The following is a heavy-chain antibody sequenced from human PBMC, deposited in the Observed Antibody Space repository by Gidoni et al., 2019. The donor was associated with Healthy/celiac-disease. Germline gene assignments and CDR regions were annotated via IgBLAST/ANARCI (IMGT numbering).Heavy chain of an antibody. Sequence: QVHLQQWGAGLLKPSETLSLTCAVYGGSFSGYYWSWIRQPPGKGLEWIGEINHSGSTNYNPSLKSRVTISVDTSKNQFSLKLSSVTAADTAVYYCARSWGLIGRLGRVTGAYDYWGQGTLVTVSS. CDR3: ARSWGLIGRLGRVTGAYDY. D-gene: IGHD3-16*01. J-gene: IGHJ4*02. CDR2: INHSGST. CDR1: GGSFSGYY. V-gene: IGHV4-34*01.